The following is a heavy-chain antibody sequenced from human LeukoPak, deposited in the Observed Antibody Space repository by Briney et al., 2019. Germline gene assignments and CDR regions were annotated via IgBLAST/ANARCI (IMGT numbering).Heavy chain of an antibody. J-gene: IGHJ4*02. V-gene: IGHV3-30-3*01. CDR3: ARDAPAAGRFFDY. Sequence: PGGSLRLSCAASGFTFSSYAMLWVRQAPGKGLEWVAVISYDGSNKYYADSVKGRFTISRDNSKNTLYLQMNSLRAEDTAVYYCARDAPAAGRFFDYWGQGTLVTVSS. CDR1: GFTFSSYA. CDR2: ISYDGSNK. D-gene: IGHD6-13*01.